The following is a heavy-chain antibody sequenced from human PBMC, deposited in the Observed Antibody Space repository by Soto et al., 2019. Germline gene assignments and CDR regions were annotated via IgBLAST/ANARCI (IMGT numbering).Heavy chain of an antibody. CDR2: IIPIFGTA. V-gene: IGHV1-69*13. Sequence: SVKVSCKASGGTFSSYAISWVRQAPGQGLEWMGGIIPIFGTANYAQKFQGRVTITADESTSTAYMELSSLRSEDTAVYYCARGRRRYSSGWYYFDYWGQGTLVTVSS. D-gene: IGHD6-19*01. CDR1: GGTFSSYA. J-gene: IGHJ4*02. CDR3: ARGRRRYSSGWYYFDY.